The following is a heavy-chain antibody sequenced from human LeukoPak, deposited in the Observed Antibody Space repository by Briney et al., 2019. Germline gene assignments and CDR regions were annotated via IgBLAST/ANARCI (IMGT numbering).Heavy chain of an antibody. CDR3: ATGTWIQLWSLAAFDI. D-gene: IGHD5-18*01. J-gene: IGHJ3*02. CDR1: GGTFSSYS. Sequence: GASVKVSCKASGGTFSSYSISWVRQAPGQGLEWMGRIIPVLDIANYAQKFQGRVTITADKSTSTAYMELNSLRSEDTAVYYCATGTWIQLWSLAAFDIWGQGTMVTVSS. CDR2: IIPVLDIA. V-gene: IGHV1-69*02.